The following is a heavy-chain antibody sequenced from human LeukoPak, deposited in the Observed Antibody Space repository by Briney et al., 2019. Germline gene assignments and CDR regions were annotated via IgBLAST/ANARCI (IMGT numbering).Heavy chain of an antibody. V-gene: IGHV3-66*04. CDR1: GFTFSSYW. CDR2: IYSGGST. D-gene: IGHD4-23*01. Sequence: PGGSLRLSCAASGFTFSSYWMSWVRQAPGKGLEWVSVIYSGGSTYYADSVRGRFTISRDNSRNALYLQLSRLRVDDTAFYYCPKPLLTPGNWGPGTLVTVSS. CDR3: PKPLLTPGN. J-gene: IGHJ4*02.